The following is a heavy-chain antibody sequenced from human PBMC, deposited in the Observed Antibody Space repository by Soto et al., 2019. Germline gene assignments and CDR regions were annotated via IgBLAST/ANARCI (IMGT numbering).Heavy chain of an antibody. CDR1: GFTFSSYW. CDR2: INSDGSST. J-gene: IGHJ4*02. V-gene: IGHV3-74*01. CDR3: ARDRGYCSSTSCSQFGY. Sequence: EEQLVESGGGLVQPGGSLRLSCAASGFTFSSYWMHWVRQAPGKGLVWVSRINSDGSSTSYADSVKGRFTISRDNAQNXXNPQMNSMRAEDTAVYYCARDRGYCSSTSCSQFGYWGQGTLVTVSS. D-gene: IGHD2-2*01.